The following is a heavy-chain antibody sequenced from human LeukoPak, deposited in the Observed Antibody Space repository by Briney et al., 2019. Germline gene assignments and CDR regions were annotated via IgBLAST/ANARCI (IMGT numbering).Heavy chain of an antibody. CDR2: ISYSGST. V-gene: IGHV4-39*07. J-gene: IGHJ4*02. Sequence: SETLSLTCTVSGGSISSSSYYWSWIRQPPGKGLEWIASISYSGSTYFNPSLKGRVTISIDTSTNQFSLKLNSVTAADTAVYYCARVSLVRGAPDFYFDYWGQGTLVTVSS. D-gene: IGHD3-10*01. CDR3: ARVSLVRGAPDFYFDY. CDR1: GGSISSSSYY.